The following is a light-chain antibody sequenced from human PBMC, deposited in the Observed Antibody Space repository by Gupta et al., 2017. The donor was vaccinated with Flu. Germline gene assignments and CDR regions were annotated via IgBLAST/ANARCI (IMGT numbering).Light chain of an antibody. Sequence: DIQMTKSPSSLSASVGDRVTITCQASQDISNDLNWYQQKPGKAPKLLIYDASNLETGVPSRFSGSGSGTDFTFTISRLQPEDIATYYYQQYDNLITFGQGTRLEIK. J-gene: IGKJ5*01. CDR2: DAS. CDR3: QQYDNLIT. CDR1: QDISND. V-gene: IGKV1-33*01.